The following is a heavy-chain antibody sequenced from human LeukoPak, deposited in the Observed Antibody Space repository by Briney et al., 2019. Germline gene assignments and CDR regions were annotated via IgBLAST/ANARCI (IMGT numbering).Heavy chain of an antibody. J-gene: IGHJ4*02. CDR1: GGSISSYY. CDR2: IYYSGST. V-gene: IGHV4-59*01. Sequence: KSSETLSLTRTVSGGSISSYYWSRIRQPPGKGLEWIGYIYYSGSTNYNPSLKSRVTISVDTSKNQFSLKLSSVTAADTALYYCARGVEYSSSSGLGYWGQRTLVTVSS. D-gene: IGHD6-6*01. CDR3: ARGVEYSSSSGLGY.